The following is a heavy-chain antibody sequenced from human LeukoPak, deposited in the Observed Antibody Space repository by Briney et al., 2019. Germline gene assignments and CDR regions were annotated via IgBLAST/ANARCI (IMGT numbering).Heavy chain of an antibody. J-gene: IGHJ6*03. CDR3: ARVDRSHFYLDV. Sequence: SVKVSCKAAGGTFSSYTITWVRQAPGQGLEWMGGIMPLFNTPNYAQQFQGRVTMTPAESTSTAYLELSSLRFEDTAMYYCARVDRSHFYLDVWGKGTTVTVSS. V-gene: IGHV1-69*01. CDR1: GGTFSSYT. CDR2: IMPLFNTP.